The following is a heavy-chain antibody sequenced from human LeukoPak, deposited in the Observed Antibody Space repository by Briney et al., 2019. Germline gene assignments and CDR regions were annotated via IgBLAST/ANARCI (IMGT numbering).Heavy chain of an antibody. J-gene: IGHJ5*02. CDR2: IDSDGSTT. CDR1: GFTFSRYT. V-gene: IGHV3-74*03. CDR3: TKSNWFDP. Sequence: PGGSLRLSCAASGFTFSRYTFNWVRQAPGKGLAWVAGIDSDGSTTKYADSVKGRFTISRDNAKNTLYLQMNSLRAEDTAVYYCTKSNWFDPWGQGTLVTVSS.